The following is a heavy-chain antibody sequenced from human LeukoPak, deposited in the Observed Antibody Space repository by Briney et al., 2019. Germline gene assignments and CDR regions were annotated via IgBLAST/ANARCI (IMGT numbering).Heavy chain of an antibody. CDR3: AKHGDIVVVPAAIPYYYGMDV. V-gene: IGHV3-7*01. CDR1: GFPFSNYW. CDR2: IKKDGGDK. Sequence: GGSLRLSCAASGFPFSNYWMSWVRQAPGKGLEWVANIKKDGGDKYYVDSVKGRFTISRDNSKNTLYLQMNSLRAEDTAVYYCAKHGDIVVVPAAIPYYYGMDVWGQGTTVTVSS. D-gene: IGHD2-2*01. J-gene: IGHJ6*02.